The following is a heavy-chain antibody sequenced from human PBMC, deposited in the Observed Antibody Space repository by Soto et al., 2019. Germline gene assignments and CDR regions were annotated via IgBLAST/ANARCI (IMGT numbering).Heavy chain of an antibody. CDR1: GNTFTYRY. CDR2: ITPFSGDV. Sequence: QMQLVQSGAEVKKTGSSVTVSCKALGNTFTYRYLHWVRQAPGQALEWMGWITPFSGDVHYAQKFQERVPIPRDRSINTAYMQMRSLRSKDTAMYFCAGGGPGSAPFPWEPPAHGGQGPRVPVPS. D-gene: IGHD1-26*01. V-gene: IGHV1-45*01. CDR3: AGGGPGSAPFPWEPPAH. J-gene: IGHJ4*02.